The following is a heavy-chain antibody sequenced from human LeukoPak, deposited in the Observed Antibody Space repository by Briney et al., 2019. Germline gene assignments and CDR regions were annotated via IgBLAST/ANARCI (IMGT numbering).Heavy chain of an antibody. CDR2: ITGTSGRT. V-gene: IGHV3-23*01. Sequence: GGSLRLSCEASGFTFSNYAMAWVRQAPGKGLEWVSLITGTSGRTYYAASVKGRFTISRDNSKNTLYLQMNSLRAEDTAVYYCAKEGWFGEERGWGQGTLVTVSS. CDR3: AKEGWFGEERG. J-gene: IGHJ4*02. D-gene: IGHD3-10*01. CDR1: GFTFSNYA.